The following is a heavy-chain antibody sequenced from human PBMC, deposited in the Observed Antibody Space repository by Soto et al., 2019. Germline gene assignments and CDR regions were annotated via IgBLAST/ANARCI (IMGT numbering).Heavy chain of an antibody. CDR1: GYTFTSYD. CDR2: MNPNSGNT. CDR3: ARVWYGEEGYYYGMDV. J-gene: IGHJ6*02. V-gene: IGHV1-8*01. D-gene: IGHD3-10*01. Sequence: QVQLVQSGAEVKKPGASVKVSCKASGYTFTSYDINWVRQATGQGLEWMGWMNPNSGNTGYAHKFQGRVNKTRTSPLRTAYMGLTSTRSEDTAVYYCARVWYGEEGYYYGMDVWGQGTTVAVSS.